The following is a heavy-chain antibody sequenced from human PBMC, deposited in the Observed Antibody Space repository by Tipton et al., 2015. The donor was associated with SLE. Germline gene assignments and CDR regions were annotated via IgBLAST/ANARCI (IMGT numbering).Heavy chain of an antibody. CDR2: ISSSSSTI. CDR3: AGGQQLVFKAFDI. CDR1: GFTFSSYS. J-gene: IGHJ3*02. D-gene: IGHD6-13*01. V-gene: IGHV3-48*01. Sequence: SLRLSCAASGFTFSSYSMNWVRQAPGKGLEWVSYISSSSSTIYYADSVKGRFTISRDNAKNSLYLQMNSLRAEDTAVYYCAGGQQLVFKAFDIWGQGTMVTVSS.